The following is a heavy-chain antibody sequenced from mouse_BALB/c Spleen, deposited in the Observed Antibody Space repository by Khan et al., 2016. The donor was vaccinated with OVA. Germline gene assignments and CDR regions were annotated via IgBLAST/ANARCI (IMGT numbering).Heavy chain of an antibody. J-gene: IGHJ3*01. V-gene: IGHV5-9*02. CDR2: ISGTGIYT. Sequence: EVQFVESGGGLVKPGGSLKLSCAPSGFAFSSYDMSWVRQTPEKRLEWVATISGTGIYTYYPDSVKGRFTISRDNARNTLYLQMSSLRSEDTALYYCARPSYYGNPWFTYWGQGTLVTVSA. CDR3: ARPSYYGNPWFTY. D-gene: IGHD2-10*01. CDR1: GFAFSSYD.